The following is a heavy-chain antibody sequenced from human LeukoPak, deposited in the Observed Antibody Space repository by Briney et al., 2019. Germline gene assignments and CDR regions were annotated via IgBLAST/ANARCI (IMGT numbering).Heavy chain of an antibody. Sequence: ASGKVSCKASGGTLISYAISWVGQAPGQGREGRGGIIPIFGTATYAQKFQGRVTITADKSTSTAYMELSSLRSEDTAVYYWARGGMATIYYFDYWGQGTLVTVSS. D-gene: IGHD5-24*01. CDR2: IIPIFGTA. J-gene: IGHJ4*02. CDR3: ARGGMATIYYFDY. V-gene: IGHV1-69*06. CDR1: GGTLISYA.